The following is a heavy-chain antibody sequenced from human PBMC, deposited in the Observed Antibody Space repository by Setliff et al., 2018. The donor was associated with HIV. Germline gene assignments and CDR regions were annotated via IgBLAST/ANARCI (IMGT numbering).Heavy chain of an antibody. CDR1: GYTFTTYS. CDR3: AREGHVATPGSSEFDP. D-gene: IGHD6-13*01. V-gene: IGHV1-46*01. Sequence: ASVKVSCKASGYTFTTYSMNWVRQAPGQGLEWMGTINPDVGTTIYAQKFQGRVTMTSDTSTSTVCMELSSLRSDDTAMFYCAREGHVATPGSSEFDPWGQGTLVTVSS. CDR2: INPDVGTT. J-gene: IGHJ5*02.